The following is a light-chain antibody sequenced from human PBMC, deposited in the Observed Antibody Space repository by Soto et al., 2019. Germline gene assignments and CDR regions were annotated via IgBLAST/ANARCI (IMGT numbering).Light chain of an antibody. CDR1: SSEVGGYKY. CDR3: SSYAGSNNVV. V-gene: IGLV2-8*01. Sequence: QSVLTQPPSASGSPGQSVTISCTGTSSEVGGYKYVSWYQQHPGKAPKLMIYEVSKRPSGVPDRFSGSKSGNTASLTVSGLQAEDEADYYCSSYAGSNNVVFGGGTQLTVL. J-gene: IGLJ2*01. CDR2: EVS.